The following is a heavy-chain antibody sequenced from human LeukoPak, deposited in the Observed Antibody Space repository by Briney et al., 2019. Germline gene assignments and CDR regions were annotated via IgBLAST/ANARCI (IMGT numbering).Heavy chain of an antibody. Sequence: GRSLRLSCAASGFTFSSYGMHWVRQAPGKGLEWVAVISYDGSNKYYADSVKGRFTISRDNSKNTLYLQMNSLRAEDTAVYYCAKFGRPYWGQGTLVTVSS. V-gene: IGHV3-30*18. J-gene: IGHJ4*02. D-gene: IGHD3-10*01. CDR3: AKFGRPY. CDR1: GFTFSSYG. CDR2: ISYDGSNK.